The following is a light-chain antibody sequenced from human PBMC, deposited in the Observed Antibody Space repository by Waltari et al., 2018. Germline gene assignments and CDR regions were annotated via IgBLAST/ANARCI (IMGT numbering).Light chain of an antibody. CDR1: SGQLSTTPS. CDR2: KAN. V-gene: IGLV8-61*01. J-gene: IGLJ3*02. CDR3: ALYMGSGIWV. Sequence: QTVVHQEPSLSVATGVTVSLSRALSSGQLSTTPSATWYQQTPGQAPRTLVYKANARSSGVPDRFSGSILGNTAALTITGAQADDESDYYCALYMGSGIWVFGGGTRLTVL.